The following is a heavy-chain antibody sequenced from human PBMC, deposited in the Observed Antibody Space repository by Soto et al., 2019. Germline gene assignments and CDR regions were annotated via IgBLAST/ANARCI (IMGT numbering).Heavy chain of an antibody. Sequence: VASVKVSCKASGYTFTSYDINWVRQATGQGLEWMGWMNPNSGNTGYAQKFQGRVTMTRNTSISTAYMELSSLRSEDTAVYYCARDSPLYYGDYYYYYGMDVWGQGTTVTVSS. D-gene: IGHD4-17*01. J-gene: IGHJ6*02. CDR3: ARDSPLYYGDYYYYYGMDV. V-gene: IGHV1-8*01. CDR1: GYTFTSYD. CDR2: MNPNSGNT.